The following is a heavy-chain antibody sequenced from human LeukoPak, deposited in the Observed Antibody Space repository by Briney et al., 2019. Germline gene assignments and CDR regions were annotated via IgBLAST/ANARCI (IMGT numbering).Heavy chain of an antibody. CDR1: GFTFDDYA. J-gene: IGHJ4*02. CDR3: AKDHGDYDWFDY. D-gene: IGHD4-17*01. CDR2: ISWNSGSI. Sequence: SRSLRLSCAASGFTFDDYAMHWVRQAPGKGLEWVSGISWNSGSIGYADSVKGRFTISRDNAKNSLYLQMNSLRAEDMALYYCAKDHGDYDWFDYWGQGTLVTVSS. V-gene: IGHV3-9*03.